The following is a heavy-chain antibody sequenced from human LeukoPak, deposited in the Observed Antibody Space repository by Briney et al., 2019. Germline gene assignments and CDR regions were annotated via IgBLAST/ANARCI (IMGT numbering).Heavy chain of an antibody. CDR1: GFTLSSYW. J-gene: IGHJ4*02. CDR2: IKEDGSDK. Sequence: GGSLRLSCAASGFTLSSYWMSWVRQAPGKGLEWVANIKEDGSDKYYAASVEGRFTISRDNAKNSLYLQMNSLRAEDTAVYYCAREASWGQGTLVTVSS. V-gene: IGHV3-7*01. CDR3: AREAS.